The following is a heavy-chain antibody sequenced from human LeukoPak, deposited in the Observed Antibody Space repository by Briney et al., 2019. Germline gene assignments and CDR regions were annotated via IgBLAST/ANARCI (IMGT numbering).Heavy chain of an antibody. D-gene: IGHD7-27*01. CDR2: ISDGGSRT. CDR1: GFSFSSYG. Sequence: GGSLRLSGAASGFSFSSYGVSWVRQAPGKGLEWVSGISDGGSRTYYADSVKGRFTISRDDSKNTLYLQMNSLRAEDTAVYYCAKVQLGIGVDYWGQGTLVTVSS. V-gene: IGHV3-23*01. J-gene: IGHJ4*02. CDR3: AKVQLGIGVDY.